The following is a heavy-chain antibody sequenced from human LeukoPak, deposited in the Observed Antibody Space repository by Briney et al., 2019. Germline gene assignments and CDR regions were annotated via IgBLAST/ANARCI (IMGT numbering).Heavy chain of an antibody. Sequence: PGGSLRLSCAASGFTFSSYAMSWVRQAPGKGLEWVSAISGSGGSTYYADSVKGRFTISRDNSKNTLYLQMNSLRAEDTAVYYCAKDMRIVVVPAAKVEDDYWGQGTLVTVSS. CDR1: GFTFSSYA. J-gene: IGHJ4*02. V-gene: IGHV3-23*01. CDR2: ISGSGGST. CDR3: AKDMRIVVVPAAKVEDDY. D-gene: IGHD2-2*01.